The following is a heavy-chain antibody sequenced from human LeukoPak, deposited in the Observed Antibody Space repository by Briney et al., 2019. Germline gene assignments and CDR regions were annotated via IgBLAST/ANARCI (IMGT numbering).Heavy chain of an antibody. CDR1: GFAFSSYE. J-gene: IGHJ6*04. V-gene: IGHV3-48*03. D-gene: IGHD3-10*02. CDR2: ISSSGSTI. CDR3: AELGITMIGGV. Sequence: GGSLRLSCAASGFAFSSYEMNWVRQAPRKGLEWVSYISSSGSTIYYADSVKGRFTISRDNAKNSLYLQMNSLRAEDTAVYYCAELGITMIGGVWGKGTTVTISS.